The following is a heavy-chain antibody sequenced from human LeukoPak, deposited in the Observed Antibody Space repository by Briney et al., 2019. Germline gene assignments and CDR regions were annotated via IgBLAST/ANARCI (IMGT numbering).Heavy chain of an antibody. J-gene: IGHJ4*02. CDR1: GGTFSSYA. CDR3: ARAHDSSGYSVLLDY. D-gene: IGHD3-22*01. CDR2: IIPIFGTA. Sequence: SVKVSCKASGGTFSSYAISWVRQAPGQGLEWMGGIIPIFGTANYARKFQGRVTITADKSTSTAYMELSSLRSEDTAVYYCARAHDSSGYSVLLDYWGQGTLVTVSS. V-gene: IGHV1-69*06.